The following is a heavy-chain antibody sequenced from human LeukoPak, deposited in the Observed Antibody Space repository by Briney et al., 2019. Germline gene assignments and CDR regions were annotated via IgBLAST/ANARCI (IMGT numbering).Heavy chain of an antibody. J-gene: IGHJ3*02. V-gene: IGHV4-59*12. CDR3: ARDPLRGKMATIKSDDAFDI. CDR2: IYYSGST. CDR1: GGSISSYY. Sequence: PSETLSLTCTVSGGSISSYYWSWIRQPPGKGLEWIGYIYYSGSTNYNPSLKSRVTISVDTSKNQFSLKLSSVTAADTAVYYCARDPLRGKMATIKSDDAFDIWGQGTMVTVSS. D-gene: IGHD5-24*01.